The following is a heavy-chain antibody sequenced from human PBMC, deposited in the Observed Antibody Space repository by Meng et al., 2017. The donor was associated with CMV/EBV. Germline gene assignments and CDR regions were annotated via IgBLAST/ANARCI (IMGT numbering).Heavy chain of an antibody. CDR1: GSFSGYY. CDR2: INHSGST. J-gene: IGHJ4*02. D-gene: IGHD2-2*02. Sequence: GSFSGYYWSWIRQPPGTGLEWIGEINHSGSTNYNPSLKSRVTISVDTSKNQFSLKLSSVTAADTAVYYCARSPPGYCSSTSCYRLDYWGQGTLVTVSS. V-gene: IGHV4-34*01. CDR3: ARSPPGYCSSTSCYRLDY.